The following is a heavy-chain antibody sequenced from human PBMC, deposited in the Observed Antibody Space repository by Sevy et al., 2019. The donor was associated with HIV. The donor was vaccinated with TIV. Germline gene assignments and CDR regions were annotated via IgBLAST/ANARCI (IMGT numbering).Heavy chain of an antibody. V-gene: IGHV3-7*01. CDR2: IKQDGSEK. J-gene: IGHJ3*02. Sequence: GGSLRLSCAASGFTFSSYWMSWVRQAPGKGLEWVANIKQDGSEKYYVDSVKGRFTISRDNAKNSLYLQMNSLRAEDTAVYYGASSEYSSGFLDAFDIWGQGTMVTVSS. CDR1: GFTFSSYW. CDR3: ASSEYSSGFLDAFDI. D-gene: IGHD6-19*01.